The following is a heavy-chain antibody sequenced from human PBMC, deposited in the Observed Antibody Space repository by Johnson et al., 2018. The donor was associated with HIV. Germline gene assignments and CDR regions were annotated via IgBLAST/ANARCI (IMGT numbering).Heavy chain of an antibody. J-gene: IGHJ3*02. CDR3: ARGSIAAAGWGAFDI. Sequence: VQLVESGGGVVQPGRSLRLSCAASGFTFSSYAIHWVRQAPGKGLEWVSAISGSGASTYPADSVKGRFTISRDNSKNTLYLKMNSLRAGDTAVYYCARGSIAAAGWGAFDIWGQGTMVTVSA. D-gene: IGHD6-13*01. V-gene: IGHV3-23*04. CDR1: GFTFSSYA. CDR2: ISGSGAST.